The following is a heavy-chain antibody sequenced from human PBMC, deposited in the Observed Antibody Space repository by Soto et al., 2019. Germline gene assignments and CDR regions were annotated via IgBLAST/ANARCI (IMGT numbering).Heavy chain of an antibody. V-gene: IGHV3-74*01. CDR1: GFTFSSYW. CDR2: INSDGSST. D-gene: IGHD3-16*01. CDR3: ARGGGLNWYFDL. J-gene: IGHJ2*01. Sequence: EVQLVESGGGLVQPGGSLRLSCAASGFTFSSYWMHWVRQAPGKGLVWVSRINSDGSSTNYADSVKGRFIISRDNAKNTLYLQMNSLRAEDTAVYYCARGGGLNWYFDLWGRGTLVTVSS.